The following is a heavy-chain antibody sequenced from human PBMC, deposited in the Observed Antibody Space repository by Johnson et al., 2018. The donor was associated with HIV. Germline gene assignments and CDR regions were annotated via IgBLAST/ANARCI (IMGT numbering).Heavy chain of an antibody. V-gene: IGHV3-15*01. CDR2: IKSKTDGGTT. CDR1: GFTFNNAW. CDR3: ATTYCSSWYRRNAFDI. D-gene: IGHD6-13*01. J-gene: IGHJ3*02. Sequence: VQLVESGGGLVKPGGSLRLSCAASGFTFNNAWMSWVRQAPGKGLEWVGRIKSKTDGGTTDYAAPVKGRFTISRDDSKNTLYLQMNSLKTEDTAVYYCATTYCSSWYRRNAFDIWGQGTMVTVSS.